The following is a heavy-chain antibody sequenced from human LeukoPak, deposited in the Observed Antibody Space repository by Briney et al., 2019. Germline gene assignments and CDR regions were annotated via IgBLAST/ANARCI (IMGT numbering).Heavy chain of an antibody. D-gene: IGHD6-6*01. CDR2: ISSGATTT. CDR3: AKDRWRRSSGGFDY. J-gene: IGHJ4*02. Sequence: AGGSLRLSCAASGFTLTSDSMNWVRQAPGKGLEWISYISSGATTTYYADSVKGRFTISRDNAKNSLYLQMNSLRVDDTAVYYCAKDRWRRSSGGFDYWGQGTLVTVSS. V-gene: IGHV3-48*04. CDR1: GFTLTSDS.